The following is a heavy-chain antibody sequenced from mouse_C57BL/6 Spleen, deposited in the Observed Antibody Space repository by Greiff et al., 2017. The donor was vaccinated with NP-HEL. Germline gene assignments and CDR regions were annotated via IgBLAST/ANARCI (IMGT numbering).Heavy chain of an antibody. Sequence: QVQLKESGPELVKPGASVKISCKASGYAFSSSWMNWVKQRPGKGLEWIGRIYPGDGDTNYNGKFKGKATLTADKSSSTAYMQLSSLTSEDSAVYFCARGGGYDFYAMDYWGQGTSVTVSS. J-gene: IGHJ4*01. V-gene: IGHV1-82*01. CDR2: IYPGDGDT. CDR1: GYAFSSSW. CDR3: ARGGGYDFYAMDY. D-gene: IGHD2-2*01.